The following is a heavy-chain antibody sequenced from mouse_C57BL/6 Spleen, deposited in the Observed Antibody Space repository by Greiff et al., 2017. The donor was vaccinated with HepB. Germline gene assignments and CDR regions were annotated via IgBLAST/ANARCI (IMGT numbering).Heavy chain of an antibody. V-gene: IGHV5-4*03. J-gene: IGHJ2*01. CDR3: ARAGTPPYYFDY. CDR2: ISDGGSYT. Sequence: EVKLMESGGGLVKPGGSLKLSCAASGFTFSSYAMSWVRQTPEKRLEWVATISDGGSYTYYPDNVKGRFTISRDNAKNNLYLQMSHLKSEDTAMYYCARAGTPPYYFDYWGQGTTLTVSS. CDR1: GFTFSSYA.